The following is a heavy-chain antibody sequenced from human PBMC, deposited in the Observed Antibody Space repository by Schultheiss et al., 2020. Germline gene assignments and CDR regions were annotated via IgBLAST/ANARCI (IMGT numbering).Heavy chain of an antibody. CDR3: ARVSSRSAVAGI. V-gene: IGHV3-74*03. CDR1: GLTFSNYW. D-gene: IGHD6-19*01. Sequence: GGSLRLSCAASGLTFSNYWMHWVRQAPGKGLVWVSRINDDGSSTTYADSVKGRFTVSRDNAKNTLYLQMNSLRVEDTAVYYCARVSSRSAVAGIWGQGTLVT. CDR2: INDDGSST. J-gene: IGHJ4*02.